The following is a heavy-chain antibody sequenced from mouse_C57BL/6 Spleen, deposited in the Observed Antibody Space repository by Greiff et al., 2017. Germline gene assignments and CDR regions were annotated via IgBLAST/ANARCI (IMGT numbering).Heavy chain of an antibody. CDR2: IDPSDSYT. Sequence: VQLQQPGAELVMPGASVKLSCKASGYTFTSYWMHWVKQRPGQGLEWIGEIDPSDSYTNYNQKFKGKSTLTVDNSSSTAYMQLSSLTSEDSAVYYCARGYSSYRGAMDYWGQGTSVTVSS. D-gene: IGHD2-5*01. CDR3: ARGYSSYRGAMDY. V-gene: IGHV1-69*01. J-gene: IGHJ4*01. CDR1: GYTFTSYW.